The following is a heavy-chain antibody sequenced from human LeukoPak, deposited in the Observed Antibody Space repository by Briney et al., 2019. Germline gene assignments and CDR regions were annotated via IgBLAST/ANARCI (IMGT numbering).Heavy chain of an antibody. CDR3: ARDRIVGATPYDY. CDR1: GFTFRSYT. CDR2: ISSSSSSI. Sequence: GGSQRLSCAASGFTFRSYTMNWVRQAPGKGLEWVSCISSSSSSIYYADSVKGRFTISRDDGKNSLYLQMNSLRAEDTAVYYCARDRIVGATPYDYWGQGSLVTVSS. D-gene: IGHD1-26*01. V-gene: IGHV3-21*01. J-gene: IGHJ4*02.